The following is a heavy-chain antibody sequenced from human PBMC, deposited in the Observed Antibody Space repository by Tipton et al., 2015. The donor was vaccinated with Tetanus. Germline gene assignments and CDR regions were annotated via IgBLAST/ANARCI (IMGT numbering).Heavy chain of an antibody. J-gene: IGHJ6*02. V-gene: IGHV3-21*01. CDR3: ARVNRMTAAGGGFHYYYNGLDV. CDR1: GFTFSTYT. Sequence: SLRLSCTASGFTFSTYTVTWVRQAPGKGLEWVSYFVGSTGHTSYTASVRGRFSVARDNAKNSLYLQMNSLRVEDTAVYYCARVNRMTAAGGGFHYYYNGLDVWGQGTTVSVSS. CDR2: FVGSTGHT. D-gene: IGHD6-13*01.